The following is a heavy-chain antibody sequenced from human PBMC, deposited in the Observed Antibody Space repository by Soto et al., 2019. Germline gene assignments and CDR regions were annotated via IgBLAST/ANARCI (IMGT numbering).Heavy chain of an antibody. CDR3: VRPLPSGQTHARDV. CDR1: GLPVAGSY. CDR2: IYNDGTT. J-gene: IGHJ6*02. Sequence: GGSLRLSCVASGLPVAGSYMAWVRQAPGKGLEWASVIYNDGTTYYSQSVEGRFTISRDTSKNTLYLQMDRLRDEDTAVYYCVRPLPSGQTHARDVWGQGTTVTRLL. V-gene: IGHV3-53*01. D-gene: IGHD3-10*01.